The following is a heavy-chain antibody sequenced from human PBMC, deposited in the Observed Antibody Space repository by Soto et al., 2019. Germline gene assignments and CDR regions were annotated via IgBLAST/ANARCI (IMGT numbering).Heavy chain of an antibody. CDR3: AKFRNSGGMDV. CDR2: ISYDGSNK. D-gene: IGHD3-3*01. CDR1: GFTFSSYG. Sequence: QVQLVESGGGVVQPGRSLRLSCAASGFTFSSYGMHWVRQAPGKGLEWVAVISYDGSNKYYADSVKGRFTISRDNSKNTLYLQMNSLRAEDTAVYYCAKFRNSGGMDVWGQGTTVTVSS. J-gene: IGHJ6*02. V-gene: IGHV3-30*18.